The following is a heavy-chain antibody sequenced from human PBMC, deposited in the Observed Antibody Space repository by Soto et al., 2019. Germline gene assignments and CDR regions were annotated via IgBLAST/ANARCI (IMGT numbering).Heavy chain of an antibody. D-gene: IGHD1-7*01. CDR2: IIPIFGTA. J-gene: IGHJ4*02. CDR1: GGTFSSYA. Sequence: QVQLVQSGAEVKKPGSSVKVSCKASGGTFSSYAISWVRQAPGQGLEWMGGIIPIFGTANYAQKFQGRVTITADESTSTAYMELSSLRSEDTAVYYCARGGLDTGGNWNYEFDYWGQGTLVTVSS. CDR3: ARGGLDTGGNWNYEFDY. V-gene: IGHV1-69*01.